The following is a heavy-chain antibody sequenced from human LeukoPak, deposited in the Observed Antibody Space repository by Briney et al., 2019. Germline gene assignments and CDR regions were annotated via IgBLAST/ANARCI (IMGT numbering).Heavy chain of an antibody. CDR2: INSDGSST. D-gene: IGHD3-16*02. J-gene: IGHJ4*02. V-gene: IGHV3-74*01. CDR1: GFTFSSYW. Sequence: GGSLRLSCAASGFTFSSYWMHWVRQAPGKGLVWVSRINSDGSSTSYADSVKGRFTISRDSAKNSLYLQMNSLRAEDTAVYYCARGGLYDYVWGRYRQKDGFDYWGQGTLVTVSS. CDR3: ARGGLYDYVWGRYRQKDGFDY.